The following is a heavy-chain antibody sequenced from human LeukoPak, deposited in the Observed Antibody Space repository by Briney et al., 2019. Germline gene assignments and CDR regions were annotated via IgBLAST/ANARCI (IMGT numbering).Heavy chain of an antibody. CDR2: IYYSGST. V-gene: IGHV4-39*07. CDR3: ARDDGYNINDY. D-gene: IGHD5-24*01. CDR1: GGSISSSSYY. J-gene: IGHJ4*02. Sequence: SETLSLTCTVSGGSISSSSYYWGWIRQPPGKGLEWIGSIYYSGSTYYNPSLKSRVTISVDTSKNQFSLKLSSVTAADMAVYYCARDDGYNINDYWGQGTLVTVSS.